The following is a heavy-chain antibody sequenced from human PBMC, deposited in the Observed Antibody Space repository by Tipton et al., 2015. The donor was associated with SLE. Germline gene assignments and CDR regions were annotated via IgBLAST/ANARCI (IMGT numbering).Heavy chain of an antibody. CDR1: GFTFSSYA. Sequence: SLRLSCAASGFTFSSYAMSWVRQAPGKGLEWVSVISGSGGSTYYADSVKGRFTISRDNSKNTLYLQMNSLRAEDTAVYYCAKDPDSSGWYYYFDYWGQGTLVTVSS. D-gene: IGHD6-19*01. CDR2: ISGSGGST. V-gene: IGHV3-23*01. J-gene: IGHJ4*02. CDR3: AKDPDSSGWYYYFDY.